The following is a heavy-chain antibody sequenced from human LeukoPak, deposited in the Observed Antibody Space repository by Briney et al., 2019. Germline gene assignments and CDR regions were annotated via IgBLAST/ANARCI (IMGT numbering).Heavy chain of an antibody. CDR1: GFTFKFYS. CDR2: ISTNTTTI. V-gene: IGHV3-48*04. Sequence: TGGSLRLSCAASGFTFKFYSMNWVRQAPGKGLEWVSYISTNTTTIYYADSVKGRFTISRDNGKNSLDLQMNSLRADDTAVYYCARDTIGEGEDTNYAVYYFDYWGQGTVVTVSS. CDR3: ARDTIGEGEDTNYAVYYFDY. J-gene: IGHJ4*02. D-gene: IGHD3-10*01.